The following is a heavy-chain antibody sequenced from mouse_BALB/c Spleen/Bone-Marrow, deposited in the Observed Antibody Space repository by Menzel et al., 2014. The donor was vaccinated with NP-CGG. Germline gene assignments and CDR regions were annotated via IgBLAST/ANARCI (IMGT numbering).Heavy chain of an antibody. CDR2: IDPANGNT. J-gene: IGHJ3*01. CDR1: GFNIKDTY. CDR3: AAYYRYLAWFAY. V-gene: IGHV14-3*02. D-gene: IGHD2-14*01. Sequence: EVKLVESGAELVKPGASVKLPCTASGFNIKDTYMHWVKQRPEQGLEWIGRIDPANGNTKYDPKFQGKATITADTSSNTAYLQLSSPTSEDTAVYYCAAYYRYLAWFAYWGQGTLVTVSA.